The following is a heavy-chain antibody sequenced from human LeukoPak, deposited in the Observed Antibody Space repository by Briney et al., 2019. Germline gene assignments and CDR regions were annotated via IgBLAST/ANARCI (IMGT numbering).Heavy chain of an antibody. D-gene: IGHD3-16*02. CDR3: ARLHYDYVWGSYRGFDI. V-gene: IGHV4-4*09. J-gene: IGHJ3*02. CDR1: GGSISSYY. CDR2: IYTSGST. Sequence: SETLSLTCTVSGGSISSYYWSWIRQPPGKGLEWIGYIYTSGSTSYNPSLKSRVTISLDTSKNQFSLKLSSVTAADTAVYYCARLHYDYVWGSYRGFDIWGQGTMVTVSS.